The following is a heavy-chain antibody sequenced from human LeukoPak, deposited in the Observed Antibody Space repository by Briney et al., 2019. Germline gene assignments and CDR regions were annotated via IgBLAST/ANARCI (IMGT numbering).Heavy chain of an antibody. D-gene: IGHD3-9*01. V-gene: IGHV4-34*01. Sequence: SETLSLTCAVYGGSFSGYYWSWIRQPPGKGLEWIGEINHSGSTNYNPSLKSRVTISVDTSKNQFSLKLSSVTAADTAVYYCARDGGYDIHLYYFDYWGQGTLVTVPS. CDR1: GGSFSGYY. J-gene: IGHJ4*02. CDR2: INHSGST. CDR3: ARDGGYDIHLYYFDY.